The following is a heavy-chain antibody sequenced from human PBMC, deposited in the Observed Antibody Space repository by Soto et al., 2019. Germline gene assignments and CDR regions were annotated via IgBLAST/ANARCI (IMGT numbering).Heavy chain of an antibody. V-gene: IGHV3-43*01. CDR3: AKDSEIAVAGTLYYYGMDV. CDR1: GFTFDDYT. J-gene: IGHJ6*02. Sequence: GGSLRLSCAASGFTFDDYTMHWVRQAPGKGLEWVSLISWDGGSTYYADSVKGRFTISRDNSKNSLYLQMNSLRTEDTALYYCAKDSEIAVAGTLYYYGMDVWGQGTTVTVSS. D-gene: IGHD6-19*01. CDR2: ISWDGGST.